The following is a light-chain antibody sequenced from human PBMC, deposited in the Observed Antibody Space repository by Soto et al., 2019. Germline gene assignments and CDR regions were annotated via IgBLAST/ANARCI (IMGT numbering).Light chain of an antibody. Sequence: EIVLTQSPGILSLSPGDRATLACRASQSISSNYLAWYQQKPGQAPMLLIYGTSSRATGIPDRFSGSGSGTDFTLTISRLEPEDFAVYYCQFFGSSRYTFGQGTKLEIK. CDR1: QSISSNY. J-gene: IGKJ2*01. V-gene: IGKV3-20*01. CDR3: QFFGSSRYT. CDR2: GTS.